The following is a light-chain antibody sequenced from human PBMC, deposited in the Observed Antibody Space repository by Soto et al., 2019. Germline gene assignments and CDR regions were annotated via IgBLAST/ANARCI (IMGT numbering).Light chain of an antibody. Sequence: DIQMTQSPSTLSGSVGDRVTISCRASQTVSSWLAWYQQKPGQAPKLLIFKASTLKSGVPSRFSGSGSGTEITLTISSLQPDDFATYDSQHYNSYSEAFGQGTKVDI. CDR3: QHYNSYSEA. V-gene: IGKV1-5*03. CDR2: KAS. CDR1: QTVSSW. J-gene: IGKJ1*01.